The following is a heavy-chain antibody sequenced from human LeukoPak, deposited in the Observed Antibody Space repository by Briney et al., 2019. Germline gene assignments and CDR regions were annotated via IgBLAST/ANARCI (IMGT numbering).Heavy chain of an antibody. CDR1: GGSFSGYY. CDR2: INHSGST. V-gene: IGHV4-34*01. J-gene: IGHJ4*02. CDR3: AREEWELPRDY. Sequence: SETLSLTCAVYGGSFSGYYWSWIRQPPGKGLEWIGEINHSGSTNYNPSLKSRVTISVDTSKNQFSLKLSSVTAADTAAYYCAREEWELPRDYWGQGTLVTVSS. D-gene: IGHD1-26*01.